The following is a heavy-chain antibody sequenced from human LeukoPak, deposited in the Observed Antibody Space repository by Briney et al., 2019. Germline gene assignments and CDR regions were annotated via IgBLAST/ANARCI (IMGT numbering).Heavy chain of an antibody. Sequence: GGTLRLSCAASGFTFSSYGMSWVRQAPGKGLEWVSAISGSGGSTYYADSVKGRFTISRDNSRNTLYLQMNSLRAEDTAVYYCAKGYCSGGSCFANWFDPWGQGTLVTVSS. CDR1: GFTFSSYG. V-gene: IGHV3-23*01. J-gene: IGHJ5*02. CDR2: ISGSGGST. CDR3: AKGYCSGGSCFANWFDP. D-gene: IGHD2-15*01.